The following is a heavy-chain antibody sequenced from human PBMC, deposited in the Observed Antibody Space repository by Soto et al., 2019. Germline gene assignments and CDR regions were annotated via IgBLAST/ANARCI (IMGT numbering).Heavy chain of an antibody. CDR2: ISSSGSTI. Sequence: QVQLVESGGGLVKPGGSLRLSCAASGFTFSDYYMSWIRQAPGKGLEWVSYISSSGSTIYYADSVKGRFTISRDNAKNSMNLQMNSLRAEDSAVYYGARVLTYPGWFDPWGQGALVTVSS. J-gene: IGHJ5*02. V-gene: IGHV3-11*01. D-gene: IGHD1-1*01. CDR1: GFTFSDYY. CDR3: ARVLTYPGWFDP.